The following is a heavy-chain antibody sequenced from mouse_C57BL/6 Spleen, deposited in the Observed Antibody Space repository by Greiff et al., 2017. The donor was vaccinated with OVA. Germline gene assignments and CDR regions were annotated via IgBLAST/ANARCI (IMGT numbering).Heavy chain of an antibody. CDR2: ISSGGSYT. V-gene: IGHV5-6*01. Sequence: EVQGVESGGDLVKPGGSLKLSCAASGFTFSSYGMSWVRQTPDKRLEWVATISSGGSYTYYPDSVKGRFTISIDNAKNTLYLQMSSLNSEDTAMYYCARHYSNYAMDYWGQGTSVTVSS. CDR3: ARHYSNYAMDY. CDR1: GFTFSSYG. D-gene: IGHD2-5*01. J-gene: IGHJ4*01.